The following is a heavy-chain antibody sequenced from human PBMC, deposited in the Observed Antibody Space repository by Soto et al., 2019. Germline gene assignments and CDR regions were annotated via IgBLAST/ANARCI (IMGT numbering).Heavy chain of an antibody. J-gene: IGHJ6*02. V-gene: IGHV3-23*01. CDR1: GFTFSSYA. D-gene: IGHD6-19*01. Sequence: GGSLRLSCAASGFTFSSYAMSWVRQAPGKGLEWVSAISGSGGSTYYADSVKGRFIISRDNFKNTLYLQMNSLRAEDTAVYYCAKVGGAVGPIIKYVYYYGMDVWGQGTTVTVSS. CDR3: AKVGGAVGPIIKYVYYYGMDV. CDR2: ISGSGGST.